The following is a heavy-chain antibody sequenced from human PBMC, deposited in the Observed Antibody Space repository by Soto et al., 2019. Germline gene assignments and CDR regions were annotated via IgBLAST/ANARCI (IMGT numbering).Heavy chain of an antibody. V-gene: IGHV1-3*01. J-gene: IGHJ6*03. CDR3: ARDLGTIFGVVIPYYMDV. CDR1: GYTFTSYA. CDR2: INAGNGNT. D-gene: IGHD3-3*01. Sequence: ASVKVSCKASGYTFTSYAMHWVRQAPGQRLEWMGWINAGNGNTKYSQKFQGRVTITRDTSASTAYMELSSLRSEDTAVYYCARDLGTIFGVVIPYYMDVWGKGTTVTVSS.